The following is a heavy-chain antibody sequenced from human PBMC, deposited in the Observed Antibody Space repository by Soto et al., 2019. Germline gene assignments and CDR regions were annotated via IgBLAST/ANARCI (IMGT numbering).Heavy chain of an antibody. D-gene: IGHD3-16*02. Sequence: QVQLVQSGAEVKKPGSSVKVSCKASGGTFSSYAISWVRQAPGQGLEWMGGIIPIFGTANYAQKFQGRVTITADESTSTAYMELSSLRSEDTAVYYCARPSYDYVWGSYRFVNYYYGMDVWGQGTTVTVSS. J-gene: IGHJ6*02. CDR3: ARPSYDYVWGSYRFVNYYYGMDV. CDR1: GGTFSSYA. CDR2: IIPIFGTA. V-gene: IGHV1-69*12.